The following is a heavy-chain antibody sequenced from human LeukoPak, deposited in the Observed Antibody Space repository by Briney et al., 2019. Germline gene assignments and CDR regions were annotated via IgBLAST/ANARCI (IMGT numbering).Heavy chain of an antibody. D-gene: IGHD6-13*01. Sequence: SVKLSCKTSGYIFSNYGITWVRQAPGQGLEWMGWISAYNGNTDSIQKVQGRITMTTDTSTSTAYMELRSLKSDDTAVYYCVRETALTGAAAKGDDWGQGTLVTVSS. CDR3: VRETALTGAAAKGDD. V-gene: IGHV1-18*01. J-gene: IGHJ4*02. CDR2: ISAYNGNT. CDR1: GYIFSNYG.